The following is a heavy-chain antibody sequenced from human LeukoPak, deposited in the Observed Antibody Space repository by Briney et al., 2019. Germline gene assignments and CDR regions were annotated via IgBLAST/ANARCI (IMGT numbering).Heavy chain of an antibody. V-gene: IGHV3-48*03. D-gene: IGHD6-13*01. CDR1: GFTFSSYE. CDR2: ISSSGSTI. Sequence: PGGSLRLSCAASGFTFSSYEMNWVRQAPGKGLEWVSYISSSGSTIYYADSVKGRFTISRDNAKNSLYLQMNSLRAEDTAVYYCARDLSLGSSWTLHYYYGMEVWGQGTTVTVSS. CDR3: ARDLSLGSSWTLHYYYGMEV. J-gene: IGHJ6*02.